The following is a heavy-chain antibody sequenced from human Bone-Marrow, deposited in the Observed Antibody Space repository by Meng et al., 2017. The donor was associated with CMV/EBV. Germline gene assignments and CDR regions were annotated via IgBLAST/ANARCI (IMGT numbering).Heavy chain of an antibody. V-gene: IGHV3-7*01. CDR3: ARVLLPHYCSSTSCYSPYYYYYGMDV. J-gene: IGHJ6*02. CDR2: IKQDGSEK. Sequence: GESLKISCAAAGFTFSDYCMSWVRQGPGKGLEWVANIKQDGSEKYYVDSVKGRFTISRDNAKNSLYLQMNSLRAEDTAVYYCARVLLPHYCSSTSCYSPYYYYYGMDVWGQGTTVTVSS. D-gene: IGHD2-2*02. CDR1: GFTFSDYC.